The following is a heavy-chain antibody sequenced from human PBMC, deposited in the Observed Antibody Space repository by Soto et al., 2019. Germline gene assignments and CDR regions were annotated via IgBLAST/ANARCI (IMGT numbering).Heavy chain of an antibody. D-gene: IGHD3-10*01. CDR2: IYYSGST. V-gene: IGHV4-59*08. CDR1: GGSISSYY. J-gene: IGHJ3*02. Sequence: PSETLSLTCTVSGGSISSYYWSWIRQPPGKGLEWIGYIYYSGSTYYNPSLKSRVTISVDTSKNQFSLKLSSVTAADTAVYYCARKGGMVRGVSYAFDIWGQGTMVTVSS. CDR3: ARKGGMVRGVSYAFDI.